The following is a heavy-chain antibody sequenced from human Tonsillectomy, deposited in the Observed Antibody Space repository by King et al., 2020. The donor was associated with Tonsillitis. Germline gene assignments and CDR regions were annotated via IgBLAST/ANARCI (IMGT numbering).Heavy chain of an antibody. J-gene: IGHJ4*02. CDR1: GFSFNSYG. CDR2: IWNDGTNK. Sequence: VQLVESGGGVVQSGRSLRLSCAVSGFSFNSYGIHWVRQAPGKGLEWVAVIWNDGTNKYYGDSVKGRFTISRDNSKNTLYLQMNSLRAEDTAVYYCARDARYCTGAYCYPLDYFDYWGQGTLVTVSS. V-gene: IGHV3-33*01. CDR3: ARDARYCTGAYCYPLDYFDY. D-gene: IGHD2-8*02.